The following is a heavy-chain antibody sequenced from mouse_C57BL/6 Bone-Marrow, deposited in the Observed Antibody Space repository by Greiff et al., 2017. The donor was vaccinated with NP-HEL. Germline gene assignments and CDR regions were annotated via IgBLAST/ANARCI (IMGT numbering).Heavy chain of an antibody. CDR2: ISSGGDYI. D-gene: IGHD1-2*01. J-gene: IGHJ1*03. CDR3: TRGPITTAWYFDV. Sequence: EVHLLESGEGLVKPGGSLKLSCAASGFTFSSYAMSWVRQTPEKRLEWVAYISSGGDYIYYADTVKGRFTISRDNARNTLYLQMSRLKSEDTAMYYCTRGPITTAWYFDVWGTGTTVTVSS. V-gene: IGHV5-9-1*02. CDR1: GFTFSSYA.